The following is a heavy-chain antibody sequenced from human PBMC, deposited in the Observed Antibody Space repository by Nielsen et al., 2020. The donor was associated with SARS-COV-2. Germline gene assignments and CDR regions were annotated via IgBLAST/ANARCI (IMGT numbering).Heavy chain of an antibody. J-gene: IGHJ5*02. V-gene: IGHV4-4*02. CDR2: IYHSGNT. D-gene: IGHD1-26*01. CDR1: GDSISSSNW. CDR3: ARLLTNTGNYFRFDP. Sequence: SATLSLTCAVSGDSISSSNWWRWVRQPPGEGLEWIGEIYHSGNTNYNQSLKSRVTISVDKSKNQFSLRLISVTAADTAVYYCARLLTNTGNYFRFDPWGQGTLVTVSS.